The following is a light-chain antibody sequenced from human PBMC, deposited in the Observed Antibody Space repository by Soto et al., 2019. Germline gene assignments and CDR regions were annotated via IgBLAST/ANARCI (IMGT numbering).Light chain of an antibody. CDR3: QQYNSYHT. Sequence: DIQMTQSPSTLSASVGDRVTITCRASQSISNWLAWYQQKPGKAPKLLIYKASTLQSGVPSRFSGSGSGTAFTLTISNLQTDDFAAYFCQQYNSYHTFGQGTKLEIK. V-gene: IGKV1-5*03. CDR1: QSISNW. J-gene: IGKJ2*01. CDR2: KAS.